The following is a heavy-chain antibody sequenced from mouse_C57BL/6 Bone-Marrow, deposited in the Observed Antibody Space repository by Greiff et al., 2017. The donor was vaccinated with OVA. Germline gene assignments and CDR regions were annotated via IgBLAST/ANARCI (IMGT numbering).Heavy chain of an antibody. V-gene: IGHV14-1*01. Sequence: EVQLQQSGAELVRPGASVKLSCTASGFNIKDYYMHWVKQRPEQGLEWIGRIDPEDGDTEYAPKFQGKATMTADTSSNTAYLQLSSLTSEDTAVYYCTTLITTVVDWYFDVWGTGTTVTVSS. CDR1: GFNIKDYY. CDR2: IDPEDGDT. CDR3: TTLITTVVDWYFDV. J-gene: IGHJ1*03. D-gene: IGHD1-1*01.